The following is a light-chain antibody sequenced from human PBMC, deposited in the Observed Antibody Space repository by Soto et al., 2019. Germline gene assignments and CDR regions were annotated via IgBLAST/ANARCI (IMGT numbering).Light chain of an antibody. CDR2: EVS. J-gene: IGLJ1*01. V-gene: IGLV2-14*01. Sequence: QSALTQPASVSGSPGQSITISCTGTSSDVGGYNYVSWYQQHPGKAPKLMIYEVSNRPSGVSNRCSGCKSGNTASLTISGRQAEDEADYYCSSYTSSSIAYVFGAGTKVTVL. CDR1: SSDVGGYNY. CDR3: SSYTSSSIAYV.